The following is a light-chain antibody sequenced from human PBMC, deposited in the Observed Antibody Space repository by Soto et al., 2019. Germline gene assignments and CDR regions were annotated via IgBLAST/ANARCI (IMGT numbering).Light chain of an antibody. J-gene: IGLJ2*01. CDR2: DVT. CDR1: SSDIGDYDY. V-gene: IGLV2-14*01. Sequence: QSVLTQPASVSGSPGQSITISCTGTSSDIGDYDYVSWYQHLPSKAPKLLIFDVTHRPSGVSDRFSGSKSGNTASLTISGVRPEDEADYYCCSYTDIALDVVFGGGTKLTVL. CDR3: CSYTDIALDVV.